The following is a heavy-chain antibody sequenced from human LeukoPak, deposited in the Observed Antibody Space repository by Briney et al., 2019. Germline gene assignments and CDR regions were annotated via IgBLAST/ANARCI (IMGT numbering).Heavy chain of an antibody. CDR3: ARHGDLLSPFQT. CDR2: INYSGST. D-gene: IGHD2-21*02. J-gene: IGHJ5*02. Sequence: KPSETLSLTCTVSGXSISSTSYYWGWIPQPPGMGLEWIGTINYSGSTYYNPSLKSRVTISVDTSKNQISLKLNSVTAADTAMYYCARHGDLLSPFQTWGQGTLVTVSS. V-gene: IGHV4-39*01. CDR1: GXSISSTSYY.